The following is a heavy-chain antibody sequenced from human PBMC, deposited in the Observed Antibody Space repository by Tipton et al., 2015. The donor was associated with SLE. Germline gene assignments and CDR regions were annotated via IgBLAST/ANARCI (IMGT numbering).Heavy chain of an antibody. J-gene: IGHJ4*02. CDR1: GGSFSGYY. CDR3: AVNGFTVGKYYFDY. CDR2: INHRGST. Sequence: TLSLTCAVYGGSFSGYYWSWIRQPPGKGLEWIGEINHRGSTNYNPSLKSRVTISIDTSKNQFSLKLSSVTAADTAVYYCAVNGFTVGKYYFDYWGQGTLVTVSS. D-gene: IGHD1-26*01. V-gene: IGHV4-34*01.